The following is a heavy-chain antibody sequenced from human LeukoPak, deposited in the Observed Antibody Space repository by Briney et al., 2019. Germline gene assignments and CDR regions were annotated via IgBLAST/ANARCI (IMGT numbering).Heavy chain of an antibody. V-gene: IGHV3-74*01. CDR3: ARGGTSYSSSWPVDY. J-gene: IGHJ4*02. CDR1: GFTFSSYW. Sequence: GGSLRLSCAASGFTFSSYWMHWVRQAPGKGLVWVSRINSDGSSTSYADSVKGRFTISRDNAKNTLYLQMNSLRAEDTAVYYCARGGTSYSSSWPVDYWGQGTLVTVSS. D-gene: IGHD6-13*01. CDR2: INSDGSST.